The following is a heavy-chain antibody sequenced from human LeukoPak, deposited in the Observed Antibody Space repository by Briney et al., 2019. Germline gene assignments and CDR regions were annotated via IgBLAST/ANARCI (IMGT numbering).Heavy chain of an antibody. CDR2: IFYSGST. D-gene: IGHD3-10*02. V-gene: IGHV4-31*03. Sequence: SETLSLTCTVSGGSISSGGYYWSWIRQHPGKGLEWIGYIFYSGSTYYNPSLKSRVTISVDTSKNQFSLKLNSVTAADTAVYYCARAMYGEGYYFDYWGQGTLVTVSS. CDR1: GGSISSGGYY. J-gene: IGHJ4*02. CDR3: ARAMYGEGYYFDY.